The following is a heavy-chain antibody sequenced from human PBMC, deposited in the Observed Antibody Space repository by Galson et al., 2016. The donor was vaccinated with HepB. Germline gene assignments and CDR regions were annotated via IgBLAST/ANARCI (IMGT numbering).Heavy chain of an antibody. Sequence: SLRLSCAASGFTFSSYWMHWVRQAPGKGLVWVSHINSDGSSTNYADSVEGRFTISRDNAKNTLYLQMNSLRAEDTAVYYCARVNGRNLDYWGQGTLVTVSS. D-gene: IGHD2-8*01. CDR1: GFTFSSYW. CDR2: INSDGSST. V-gene: IGHV3-74*01. J-gene: IGHJ4*02. CDR3: ARVNGRNLDY.